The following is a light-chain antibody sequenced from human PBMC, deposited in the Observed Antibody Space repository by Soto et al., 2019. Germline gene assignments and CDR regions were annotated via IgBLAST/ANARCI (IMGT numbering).Light chain of an antibody. V-gene: IGKV3-15*01. Sequence: ETVMTPSPATLSVSPVEIAKLYFMASHSILRNLAWYQHKPGQPPRLLIYGASTRATNIPGRFSGSGSGTEFTLTISSLQSEDFAVYYCQHYYNWPRTCGQGTKVDI. J-gene: IGKJ1*01. CDR1: HSILRN. CDR3: QHYYNWPRT. CDR2: GAS.